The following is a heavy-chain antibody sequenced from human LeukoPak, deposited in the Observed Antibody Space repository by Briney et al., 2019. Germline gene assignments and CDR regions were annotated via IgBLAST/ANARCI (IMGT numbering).Heavy chain of an antibody. Sequence: SETLSLTCTVSGGSTINYFRSWIRQPAGKGLEWIGHIYTSGTTHYNPSLKNRVTISLGTSKSQFSLQLNSVTAADTAVYYCARAEGSGSGAYTLDYWGQGILVTVSS. D-gene: IGHD3-10*01. V-gene: IGHV4-4*07. CDR1: GGSTINYF. CDR3: ARAEGSGSGAYTLDY. J-gene: IGHJ4*02. CDR2: IYTSGTT.